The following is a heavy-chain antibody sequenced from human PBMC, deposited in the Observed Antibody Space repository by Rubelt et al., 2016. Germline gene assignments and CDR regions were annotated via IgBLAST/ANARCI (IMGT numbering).Heavy chain of an antibody. Sequence: QVQLVQSGAEVKKPGASVKVSCKASGYTFTTYGISWVRQAPGQGLEWMGWIRTYNGNTNYAQKAQGRVTMTPDPSTSTAYMELRSLRSDDAAMYFCARGYCSSSNCLFNWFDPWGQGTLVTVSS. CDR2: IRTYNGNT. V-gene: IGHV1-18*01. J-gene: IGHJ5*02. CDR3: ARGYCSSSNCLFNWFDP. CDR1: GYTFTTYG. D-gene: IGHD2-2*01.